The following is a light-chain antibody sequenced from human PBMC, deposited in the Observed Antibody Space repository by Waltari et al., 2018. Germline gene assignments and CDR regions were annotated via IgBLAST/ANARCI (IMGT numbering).Light chain of an antibody. V-gene: IGLV3-21*02. CDR3: QVWDNYADLVI. Sequence: SSVLTQSPSVSVATGQTATSTCSGTNIRSNSWHWYQQKPGQAPVLVVYDDDVRPPGIPELISGSNSANTASLTINRVEVGDEAAYFCQVWDNYADLVIFGGGTKLTVL. J-gene: IGLJ2*01. CDR2: DDD. CDR1: NIRSNS.